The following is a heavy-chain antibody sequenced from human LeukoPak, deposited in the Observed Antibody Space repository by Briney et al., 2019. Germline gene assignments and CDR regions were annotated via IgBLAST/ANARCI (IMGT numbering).Heavy chain of an antibody. CDR3: ARARWEEDGSGSYYSDY. CDR2: INHNGST. J-gene: IGHJ4*02. CDR1: GGSLSGYY. V-gene: IGHV4-34*01. D-gene: IGHD3-10*01. Sequence: SETLSLTCAVYGGSLSGYYWSWIRQPPGKGLEWIGEINHNGSTNYNPSLKSRVTISVDTSKNQFSLKLSSVTAADTAVYYCARARWEEDGSGSYYSDYWGQGTLVTVSS.